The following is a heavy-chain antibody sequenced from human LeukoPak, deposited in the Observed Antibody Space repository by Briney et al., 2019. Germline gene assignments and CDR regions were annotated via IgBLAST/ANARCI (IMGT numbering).Heavy chain of an antibody. Sequence: PGRSLRLSCTASGXTFGDYARSWVRQAPGKGLEWVGFIRSKAYGGTTEYAASVKGRFTISRDDSKSIAYLQMNSLKTEDTAVYYCTREAPMVGATILDYWGQGTLVTVSS. V-gene: IGHV3-49*04. CDR2: IRSKAYGGTT. J-gene: IGHJ4*02. CDR3: TREAPMVGATILDY. CDR1: GXTFGDYA. D-gene: IGHD1-26*01.